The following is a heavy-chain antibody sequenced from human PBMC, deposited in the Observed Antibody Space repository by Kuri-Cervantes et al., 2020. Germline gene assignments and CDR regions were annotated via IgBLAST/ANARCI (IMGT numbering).Heavy chain of an antibody. V-gene: IGHV3-30-3*01. CDR2: ISYDGSNK. D-gene: IGHD6-13*01. CDR3: ARDGGSSSWYSLDGGMDV. CDR1: GFTVSSNY. Sequence: GGSLRLSCAASGFTVSSNYMSWVRQAPGKGLEWVAVISYDGSNKYYADSVKGRFTISRDNSKNTLYLQMNSLRAEDTAVYYCARDGGSSSWYSLDGGMDVWGQGTTVTVSS. J-gene: IGHJ6*02.